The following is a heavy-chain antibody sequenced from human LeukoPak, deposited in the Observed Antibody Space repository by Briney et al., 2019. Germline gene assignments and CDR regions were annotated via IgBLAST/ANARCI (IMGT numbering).Heavy chain of an antibody. J-gene: IGHJ4*02. Sequence: PGGSLRLSCAASGFTFSSYWMSWVRQAPGKGLEWVANIKQDGSEKYYVDSVKGRFTISRDNTKNSLYLQMNSLRAEDTAVYYCARIFWSGYYGYDYWGQGTLVTVSS. CDR1: GFTFSSYW. D-gene: IGHD3-3*01. CDR3: ARIFWSGYYGYDY. CDR2: IKQDGSEK. V-gene: IGHV3-7*01.